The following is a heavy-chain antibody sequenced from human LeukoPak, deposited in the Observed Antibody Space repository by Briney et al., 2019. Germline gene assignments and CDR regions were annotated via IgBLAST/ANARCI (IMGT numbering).Heavy chain of an antibody. J-gene: IGHJ4*02. V-gene: IGHV3-21*01. CDR2: INSNSRAI. Sequence: GGSLRLSCAASGFTFSNTWMSWVRQAPGKGLEWVSSINSNSRAIYYADSAEGRFTISRDNAKNSLHLQMNSLRAEDTAVYYCARSVAGSPYFFDWGQGTLVTVSS. CDR1: GFTFSNTW. CDR3: ARSVAGSPYFFD. D-gene: IGHD6-19*01.